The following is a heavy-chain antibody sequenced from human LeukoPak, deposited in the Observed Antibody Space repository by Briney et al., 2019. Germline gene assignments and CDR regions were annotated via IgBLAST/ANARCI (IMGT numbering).Heavy chain of an antibody. CDR1: GFTFSSYW. V-gene: IGHV3-74*01. CDR2: INSDGSST. D-gene: IGHD3-22*01. CDR3: AKDRDSSGYYYGGY. J-gene: IGHJ4*02. Sequence: QPGGSLRLSCAASGFTFSSYWMHWVRQAPGKGLVWVSRINSDGSSTSYADSVKDRFTISRDNAKNTLYLQMNSLRAEDTAVYYCAKDRDSSGYYYGGYWGQGTLVTVSS.